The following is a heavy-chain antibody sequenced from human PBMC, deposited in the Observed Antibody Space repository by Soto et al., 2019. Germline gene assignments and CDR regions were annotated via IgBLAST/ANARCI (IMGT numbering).Heavy chain of an antibody. J-gene: IGHJ4*02. V-gene: IGHV4-59*01. CDR3: ARSDGRY. CDR2: IYYSGST. Sequence: PSETLPLTCTVSCGSISSYYWSWIRQPPGKGLEWIGYIYYSGSTNYNPSLKSRVTISVDTSKNQFSLKLSSVTAADTAVYYCARSDGRYWGQGTLVTVSS. CDR1: CGSISSYY.